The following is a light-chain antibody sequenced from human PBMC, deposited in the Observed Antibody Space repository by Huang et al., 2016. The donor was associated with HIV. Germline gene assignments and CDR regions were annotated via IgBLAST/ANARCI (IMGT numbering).Light chain of an antibody. CDR1: QGISNS. J-gene: IGKJ5*01. V-gene: IGKV1-NL1*01. Sequence: DIQMTQSPSSLSASVGDRVTITCRASQGISNSLAWYQQQPGKAPKRLLYASSGLKSGVPSRFSGSGSGTDYTLTISSLQPEDFATYYCQQYYSTPPITFGQGTRLEIK. CDR3: QQYYSTPPIT. CDR2: ASS.